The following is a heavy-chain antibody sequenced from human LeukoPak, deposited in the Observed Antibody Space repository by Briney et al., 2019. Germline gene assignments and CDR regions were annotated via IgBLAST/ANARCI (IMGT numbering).Heavy chain of an antibody. V-gene: IGHV3-15*01. CDR2: IKRKTDGGTT. Sequence: GGSLRLSCAASGFTFSDAWMSWVRQAPGKGLEWVGRIKRKTDGGTTSYAAPVKGRFTISRDDSKNTLYLQTNSLKTEDTAVFYCVTENRYFDYWGQGTLVTVSS. CDR3: VTENRYFDY. J-gene: IGHJ4*02. CDR1: GFTFSDAW. D-gene: IGHD2-21*02.